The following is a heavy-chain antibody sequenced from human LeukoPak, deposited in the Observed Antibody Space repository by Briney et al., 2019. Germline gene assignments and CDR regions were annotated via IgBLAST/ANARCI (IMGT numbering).Heavy chain of an antibody. V-gene: IGHV3-30*18. Sequence: GGSLRLSCAASGFTFSSYGMQWVRQAPGKGLEWVAVISYDGSNKYYADSVKGRFTISRDNSKNTLYLQMNSLRAEDTAVYYCAKDLAKALWFGELLDYWGQGTLVTVSS. CDR2: ISYDGSNK. J-gene: IGHJ4*02. CDR3: AKDLAKALWFGELLDY. D-gene: IGHD3-10*01. CDR1: GFTFSSYG.